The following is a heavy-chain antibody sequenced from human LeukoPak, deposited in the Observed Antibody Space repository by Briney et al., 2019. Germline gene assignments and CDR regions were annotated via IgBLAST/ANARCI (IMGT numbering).Heavy chain of an antibody. V-gene: IGHV3-30*18. J-gene: IGHJ6*02. D-gene: IGHD2-15*01. CDR1: GFTFSSYG. Sequence: GGSLRLSCAASGFTFSSYGMHWVRQAPGKGLEWVAVISYDGSNKYYADSVKGRFTISRDNSKNTLYLQMNSLRAEDTAVYYCAKDTRGYCSGGSCYPRYYGMDVWGQGTTVTVSS. CDR3: AKDTRGYCSGGSCYPRYYGMDV. CDR2: ISYDGSNK.